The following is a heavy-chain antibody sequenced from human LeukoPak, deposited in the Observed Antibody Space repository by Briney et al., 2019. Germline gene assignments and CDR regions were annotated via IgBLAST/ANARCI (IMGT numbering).Heavy chain of an antibody. Sequence: SETLSLTCTVSGGSISSSSYYWGWIRQPPGKGLEWIGSIYYSGSTYYNPSLKSRVTISVDTSKNQFSLKLSSVTAADTAVYYCARRRGGSGWYPREVDYWGQGTLVTVSS. CDR1: GGSISSSSYY. J-gene: IGHJ4*02. V-gene: IGHV4-39*01. D-gene: IGHD6-19*01. CDR3: ARRRGGSGWYPREVDY. CDR2: IYYSGST.